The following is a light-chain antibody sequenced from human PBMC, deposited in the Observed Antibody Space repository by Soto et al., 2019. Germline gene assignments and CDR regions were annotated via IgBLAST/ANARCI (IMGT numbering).Light chain of an antibody. CDR3: SSYTSSSTLVV. V-gene: IGLV2-14*01. CDR2: DVS. Sequence: QSALTQAASVSGSPGQSITISCTGTSSDVGGYNYVSWYQQHPGKAPKLMIYDVSNRPSGVSNRFSGSKSGNTASLTISGLHAEDEADYYCSSYTSSSTLVVFGGGTKLTVL. J-gene: IGLJ2*01. CDR1: SSDVGGYNY.